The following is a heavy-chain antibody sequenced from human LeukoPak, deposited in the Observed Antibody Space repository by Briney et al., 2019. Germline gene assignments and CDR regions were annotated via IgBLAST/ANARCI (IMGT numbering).Heavy chain of an antibody. CDR3: AKDPDLLRYDSSGYSGD. D-gene: IGHD3-22*01. CDR2: IRYDGSNK. V-gene: IGHV3-30*02. Sequence: GGSLRLSCAASGFTFSSYGMHWVRQAPGKGLEWVAFIRYDGSNKYYADSVKGRFTISRDNSKNTLYLQMNSLRAEDTAVYYCAKDPDLLRYDSSGYSGDWGQGTLVTVSS. J-gene: IGHJ4*02. CDR1: GFTFSSYG.